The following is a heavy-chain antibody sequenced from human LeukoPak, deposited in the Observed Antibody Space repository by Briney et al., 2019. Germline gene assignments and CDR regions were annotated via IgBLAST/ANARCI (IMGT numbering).Heavy chain of an antibody. Sequence: ASVKVSCKASEYAFTGYYMHWVRQAPEQGLEWMGIINPSGGSTSYAQKFQGRVTMTRDTSTSTVYMELSSLRSEDTAVYYCARVSIAAAGTNVGFDYWGQGTLVTVSS. J-gene: IGHJ4*02. V-gene: IGHV1-46*01. CDR3: ARVSIAAAGTNVGFDY. CDR1: EYAFTGYY. CDR2: INPSGGST. D-gene: IGHD6-13*01.